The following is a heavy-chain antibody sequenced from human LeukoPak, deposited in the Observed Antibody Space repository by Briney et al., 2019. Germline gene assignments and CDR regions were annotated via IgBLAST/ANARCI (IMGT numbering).Heavy chain of an antibody. CDR3: AKERSGVVPAASNS. D-gene: IGHD2-2*01. CDR1: GFTFSDYY. CDR2: ISSSGSTI. Sequence: PGGSLRLSCAASGFTFSDYYMSWIRQAPGKGLEWVSYISSSGSTIYYADSVKGRFTISRDNAKNSLYLQMNSLRAEDTAVYYCAKERSGVVPAASNSWGQGTLVTVSS. V-gene: IGHV3-11*01. J-gene: IGHJ5*02.